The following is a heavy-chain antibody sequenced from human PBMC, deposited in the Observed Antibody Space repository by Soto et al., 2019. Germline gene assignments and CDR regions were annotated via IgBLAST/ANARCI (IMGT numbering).Heavy chain of an antibody. V-gene: IGHV3-48*03. CDR3: ARDPAIYSGKFDYGLDV. D-gene: IGHD4-4*01. CDR2: IGTSGKTI. Sequence: GALRLSCAVSGFTFSSYEMNWVRQAPGKGLEWVSYIGTSGKTIYYADSVRGRFTISRDNAKNSLYLQMNSLRAEDTAVYFCARDPAIYSGKFDYGLDVWGRGTTVTVSS. CDR1: GFTFSSYE. J-gene: IGHJ6*02.